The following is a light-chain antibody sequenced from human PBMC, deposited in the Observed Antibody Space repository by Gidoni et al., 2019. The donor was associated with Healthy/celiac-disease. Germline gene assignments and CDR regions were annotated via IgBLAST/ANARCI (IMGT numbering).Light chain of an antibody. J-gene: IGKJ5*01. CDR3: QQRYSTPPT. Sequence: DIQMTQSPSSLSASVGDRVTITCRASQLISSSLNWYQQKPGKAPTLLIYAASSLTSGFPSRFSGRGYGTDITLTISSLQPEDFATYYCQQRYSTPPTFGQGTRLEIK. V-gene: IGKV1-39*01. CDR2: AAS. CDR1: QLISSS.